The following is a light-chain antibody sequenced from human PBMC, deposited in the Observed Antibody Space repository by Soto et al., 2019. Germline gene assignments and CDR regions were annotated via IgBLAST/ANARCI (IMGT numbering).Light chain of an antibody. V-gene: IGKV1-5*01. CDR1: QRIDRY. CDR2: DAS. Sequence: DIQLTQSPSTLSASVGDRVTVTCRALQRIDRYLAWYQQKPGKAPKLLVYDASTLEGGVPSSFSGSGSATDFILTVSSLQPDDFATSYCQEDKDGAWPFGQATRVEIK. J-gene: IGKJ1*01. CDR3: QEDKDGAWP.